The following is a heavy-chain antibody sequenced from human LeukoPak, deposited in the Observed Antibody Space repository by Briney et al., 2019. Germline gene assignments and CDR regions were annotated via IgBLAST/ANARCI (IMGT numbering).Heavy chain of an antibody. CDR3: AKVMTRTMVRGVPPSDY. Sequence: GGSLRLSCAASGFTFSTYAMTWVRQAPGKGLEWVSAISGSGGSTYYADSVKGRFTISRDNSKDTLYLQMNSLRAEDTAVYYCAKVMTRTMVRGVPPSDYWGQGTLVTVSS. CDR1: GFTFSTYA. J-gene: IGHJ4*02. CDR2: ISGSGGST. V-gene: IGHV3-23*01. D-gene: IGHD3-10*01.